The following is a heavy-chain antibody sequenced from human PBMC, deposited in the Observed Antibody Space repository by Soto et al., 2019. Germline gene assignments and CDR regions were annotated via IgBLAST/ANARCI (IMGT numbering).Heavy chain of an antibody. CDR3: ASYQSSCIGGVCYRWFDP. V-gene: IGHV3-23*01. Sequence: EVYLLESGGGLVQPGGSLRLSCAGSGFTFGSYAMIWVRQVPGKGLEWISSISGDSVSSHYADSVKGRFTISRDNSENALYLKMDSLRGEHTAVYYCASYQSSCIGGVCYRWFDPWGQGTLVTVSS. D-gene: IGHD2-8*02. J-gene: IGHJ5*02. CDR2: ISGDSVSS. CDR1: GFTFGSYA.